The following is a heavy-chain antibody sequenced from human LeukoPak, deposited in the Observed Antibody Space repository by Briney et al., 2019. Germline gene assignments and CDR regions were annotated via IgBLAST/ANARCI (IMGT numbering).Heavy chain of an antibody. D-gene: IGHD1-1*01. J-gene: IGHJ4*02. V-gene: IGHV1-18*01. CDR3: AREVRSWNNDY. CDR2: ISAYNGNT. CDR1: GYTFTSYG. Sequence: GESLKISCKASGYTFTSYGISWVRQAPGQGLEWMGWISAYNGNTNYAQKLQGRVTMTTDTSTSTAYMELRSLRSDDTAVYYCAREVRSWNNDYWGQGTLVTVSS.